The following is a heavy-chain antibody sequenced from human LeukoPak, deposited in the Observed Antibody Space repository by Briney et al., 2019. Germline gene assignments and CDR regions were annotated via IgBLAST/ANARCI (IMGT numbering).Heavy chain of an antibody. CDR3: ARDRGYSGYAPFDY. CDR1: VDTFSSYA. J-gene: IGHJ4*02. V-gene: IGHV1-69*06. Sequence: SVKVFCKASVDTFSSYAISWVRQPPGQGLEWMGEILPIFGTANYAQKFRGRLTNTADKSTHTAYMELSRLRSEDTAVYYCARDRGYSGYAPFDYWGQGTMVTVSS. CDR2: ILPIFGTA. D-gene: IGHD5-12*01.